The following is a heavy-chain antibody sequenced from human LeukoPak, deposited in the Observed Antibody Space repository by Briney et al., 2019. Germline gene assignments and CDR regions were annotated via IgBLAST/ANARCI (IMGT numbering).Heavy chain of an antibody. Sequence: ASVKVSCKASGYTFTSYAMNWVRQAPGQGLEWMGWINTNTGNPTYAQGFTGRFVFSLDTSVSTTYLQISSLKAEDTAVYYCAKDLEKYSGSYLGAFDIWGQGTIVTVSS. CDR1: GYTFTSYA. CDR3: AKDLEKYSGSYLGAFDI. D-gene: IGHD1-26*01. CDR2: INTNTGNP. V-gene: IGHV7-4-1*02. J-gene: IGHJ3*02.